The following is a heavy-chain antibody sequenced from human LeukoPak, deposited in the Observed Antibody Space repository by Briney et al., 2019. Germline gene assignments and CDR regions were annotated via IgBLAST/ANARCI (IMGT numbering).Heavy chain of an antibody. CDR1: GGSISSSSYY. J-gene: IGHJ4*02. D-gene: IGHD3-9*01. V-gene: IGHV4-39*07. CDR3: ARGRRDDWLSGGPFDY. Sequence: SETLSLTCTVSGGSISSSSYYWGWIRQPPGKGLEWIGSIYYSGSTNYNPSLKSRVTISVDTSKNQFSLKLSSVTAADTAVYYCARGRRDDWLSGGPFDYWGQGTLVTVSS. CDR2: IYYSGST.